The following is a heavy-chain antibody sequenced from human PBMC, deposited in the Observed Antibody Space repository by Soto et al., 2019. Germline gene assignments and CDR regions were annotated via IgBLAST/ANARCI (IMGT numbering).Heavy chain of an antibody. J-gene: IGHJ4*02. V-gene: IGHV4-59*01. D-gene: IGHD5-12*01. CDR3: ARVRNGYEPYYFDY. CDR1: CGSISRYY. Sequence: PSETLSLTCTVSCGSISRYYWSWIRQTPGKGLEWIGYLYNTGSTIYNPSLESRVTISVDTSKNQFSLKLNSVTAADTAVYYCARVRNGYEPYYFDYWGQGTLVTVSS. CDR2: LYNTGST.